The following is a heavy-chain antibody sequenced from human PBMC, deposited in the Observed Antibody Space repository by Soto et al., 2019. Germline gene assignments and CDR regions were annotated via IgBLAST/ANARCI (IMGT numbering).Heavy chain of an antibody. CDR1: GGTFSSYA. D-gene: IGHD2-2*01. V-gene: IGHV1-69*13. Sequence: SVKVSCKASGGTFSSYAISWVRQAPGQGLEWMGGIIPILGTANYAQKFQGRVTITADESTSTAYMELSSLRSEDTAVYYCARDFWYPACDIVVVPAAMCYYGMDVWGQGTTVTVSS. CDR2: IIPILGTA. CDR3: ARDFWYPACDIVVVPAAMCYYGMDV. J-gene: IGHJ6*02.